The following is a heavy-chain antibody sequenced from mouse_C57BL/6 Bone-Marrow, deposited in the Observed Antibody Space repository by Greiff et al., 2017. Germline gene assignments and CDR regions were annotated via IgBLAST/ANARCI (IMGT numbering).Heavy chain of an antibody. CDR1: GYAFSSSW. CDR2: IYPGDGDT. CDR3: ARIGNYSYAMDY. Sequence: QLKQSGPELVKPGASVKISCKASGYAFSSSWMNWVKQRPGKGLEWIGRIYPGDGDTNYNGKFKGKATLTADKSSSTAYMQLSSLTSEDSAVYFCARIGNYSYAMDYWGQGTSVTVSS. V-gene: IGHV1-82*01. D-gene: IGHD2-1*01. J-gene: IGHJ4*01.